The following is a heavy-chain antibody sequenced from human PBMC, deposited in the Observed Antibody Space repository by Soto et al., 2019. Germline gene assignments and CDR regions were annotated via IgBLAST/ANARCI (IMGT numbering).Heavy chain of an antibody. Sequence: GASVKVSCKASGYTFTSYDINWVRQATGQGLEWMGWMNPNSGNTGYAQKFQGRVTMTRNTSISTAYMELSSLRSEDTAVYYCATYYDILTGYDDAFDIWGQGTMVTVSS. D-gene: IGHD3-9*01. V-gene: IGHV1-8*01. CDR1: GYTFTSYD. J-gene: IGHJ3*02. CDR3: ATYYDILTGYDDAFDI. CDR2: MNPNSGNT.